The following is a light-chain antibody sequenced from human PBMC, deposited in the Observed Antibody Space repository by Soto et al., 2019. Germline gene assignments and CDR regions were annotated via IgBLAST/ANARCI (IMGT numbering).Light chain of an antibody. CDR3: CSYAGSSTSMI. CDR1: SSDIGSYNL. V-gene: IGLV2-23*01. Sequence: QSALTQPASVSGSPGQSITISCTGTSSDIGSYNLVSWYQQYPDKGPKLMIYEGSKRPSGVSDRFSGSKSGNTASLTISGLQPEDEADYYCCSYAGSSTSMIFGGGTKVTVL. J-gene: IGLJ2*01. CDR2: EGS.